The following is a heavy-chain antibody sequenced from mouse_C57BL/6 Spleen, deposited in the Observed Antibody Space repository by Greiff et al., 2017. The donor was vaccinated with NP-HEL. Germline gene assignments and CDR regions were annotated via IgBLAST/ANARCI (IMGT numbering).Heavy chain of an antibody. CDR1: GFTFSSYA. D-gene: IGHD4-1*01. CDR3: ARGPLGRGSFDY. V-gene: IGHV5-4*01. Sequence: EVQVVESGGGLVKPGGSLKLSCAASGFTFSSYAMSWVRQTPEKRLEWVATISDGGSYTYYPDNVKGRFTISRDNAKNNLYLQMSHLKSEDTAMYYCARGPLGRGSFDYWGQGTTLTVSS. CDR2: ISDGGSYT. J-gene: IGHJ2*01.